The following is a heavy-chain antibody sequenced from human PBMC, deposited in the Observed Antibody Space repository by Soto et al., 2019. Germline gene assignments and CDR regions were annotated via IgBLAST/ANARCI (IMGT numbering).Heavy chain of an antibody. J-gene: IGHJ4*02. Sequence: GGSLRLSSAASGFTVSNNYINCVRQSPGKALEWVTDIYSGGSTYYADSEKGRSTISRDDSKNTLYLKMNRLRAEDTALYYCASGGRKYYFDYWGQGALVTVAS. CDR3: ASGGRKYYFDY. CDR2: IYSGGST. D-gene: IGHD6-25*01. V-gene: IGHV3-53*01. CDR1: GFTVSNNY.